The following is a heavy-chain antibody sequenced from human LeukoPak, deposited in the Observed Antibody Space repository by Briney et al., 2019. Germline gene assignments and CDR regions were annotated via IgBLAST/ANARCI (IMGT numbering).Heavy chain of an antibody. CDR1: GFAFGTYS. D-gene: IGHD6-13*01. V-gene: IGHV3-21*06. CDR3: ARVSTAVSLAIDY. CDR2: VSTAGSFI. J-gene: IGHJ4*02. Sequence: GGSLRLSCAASGFAFGTYSMNWVRQAPGKGLGWVSSVSTAGSFIYYADSVKGRFTISRDNAKNSLYLQMNSLRAEDTAVYYCARVSTAVSLAIDYWGQGTLVTVST.